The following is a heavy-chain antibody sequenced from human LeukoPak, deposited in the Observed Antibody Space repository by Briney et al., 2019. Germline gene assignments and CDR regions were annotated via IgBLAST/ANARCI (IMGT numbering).Heavy chain of an antibody. V-gene: IGHV4-59*01. D-gene: IGHD3-3*02. CDR1: GGSISDYY. J-gene: IGHJ5*02. Sequence: PSETLSLTCTVSGGSISDYYWTWIRQPPGKGLQWIGYIYYSGSTNYNPSLKSRVTLSVDTSKNQFSLRLSSVTAADTAVYYCATSPRRALANWFDPWGQGTLVTVSS. CDR3: ATSPRRALANWFDP. CDR2: IYYSGST.